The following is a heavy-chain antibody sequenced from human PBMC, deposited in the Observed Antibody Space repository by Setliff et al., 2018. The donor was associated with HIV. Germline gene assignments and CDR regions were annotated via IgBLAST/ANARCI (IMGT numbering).Heavy chain of an antibody. V-gene: IGHV4-34*01. CDR1: GGSFNGYY. CDR3: ARGGGGSWFDKPTYYYMDV. Sequence: ETLSLTCAVYGGSFNGYYWNWIRQSPGKGLEWIGEINHSGSINYNPTLMSRLTISIDTSKNQFSLKLTSVTAADTALYFCARGGGGSWFDKPTYYYMDVWGKGTTVTVSS. J-gene: IGHJ6*03. CDR2: INHSGSI. D-gene: IGHD3-10*01.